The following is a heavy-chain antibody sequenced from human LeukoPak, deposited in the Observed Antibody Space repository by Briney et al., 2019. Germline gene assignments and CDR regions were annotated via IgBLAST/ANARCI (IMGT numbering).Heavy chain of an antibody. CDR2: IDQDGSEK. CDR1: GFTFSYYA. Sequence: GRSLRLSCAASGFTFSYYAMHWVRQAPGRGLEWVANIDQDGSEKHYVDSVKGRFTISRDNARNSLYLQMNSLRAEDTAVYYCARGRFSYDNTGYFSFYYWGQGTLVTVSS. D-gene: IGHD3-22*01. CDR3: ARGRFSYDNTGYFSFYY. J-gene: IGHJ4*02. V-gene: IGHV3-7*01.